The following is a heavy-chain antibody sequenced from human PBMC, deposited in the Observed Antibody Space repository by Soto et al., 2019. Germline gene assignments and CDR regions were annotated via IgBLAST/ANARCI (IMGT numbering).Heavy chain of an antibody. CDR1: GGSISSDNSY. D-gene: IGHD1-26*01. Sequence: PSETLSLTCTVSGGSISSDNSYWTWIRQPPGKGLEWIGCIYYSGITYYNPSLKSRVTISVDTSKNQFSLKLSSVTAADTAVYYCARAGEVGATAFDIWGQGTMVT. J-gene: IGHJ3*02. CDR3: ARAGEVGATAFDI. CDR2: IYYSGIT. V-gene: IGHV4-30-4*01.